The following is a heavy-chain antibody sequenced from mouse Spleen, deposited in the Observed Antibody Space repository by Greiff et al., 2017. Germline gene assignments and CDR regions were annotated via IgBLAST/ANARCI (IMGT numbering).Heavy chain of an antibody. D-gene: IGHD2-4*01. V-gene: IGHV2-6-7*01. Sequence: VQLQESGPGLVAPSQSLSITCTVSGFSLTGYGVNWVRQPPGKGLEWLGMIWGDGSTDYNSALKSRLSISKDNSKSQVFLKMNSLQTDDTARYYCARVGDYEGFAYWGQGTLVTVSA. J-gene: IGHJ3*01. CDR3: ARVGDYEGFAY. CDR2: IWGDGST. CDR1: GFSLTGYG.